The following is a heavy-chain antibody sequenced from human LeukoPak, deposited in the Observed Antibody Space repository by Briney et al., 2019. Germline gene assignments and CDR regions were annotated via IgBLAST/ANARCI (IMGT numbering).Heavy chain of an antibody. CDR2: INPNSGGT. V-gene: IGHV1-2*02. CDR1: YTFXXXG. Sequence: YTFXXXGIXWVRQAPGXXRXWMGWINPNSGGTNYAQKFQGRVTITGDXAISXAYMELSRLRSDDRAVYYCXXXXXXXXXLXXXXPWGXGXLXTVSS. CDR3: XXXXXXXXXLXXXXP. J-gene: IGHJ5*02.